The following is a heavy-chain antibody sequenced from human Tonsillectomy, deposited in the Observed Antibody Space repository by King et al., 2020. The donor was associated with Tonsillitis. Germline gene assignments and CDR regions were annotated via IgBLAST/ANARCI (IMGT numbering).Heavy chain of an antibody. CDR3: AREGTSCYLTYRCYDAFDI. CDR1: GFTFSSYA. J-gene: IGHJ3*02. D-gene: IGHD2-2*01. CDR2: ISYDGSNK. Sequence: VQLVESGGGVVQPGRSLRLSCAASGFTFSSYAMHWVRQAPGKGLEWVAVISYDGSNKYYADSVKGRFTISRDNSKNTLYLQMNSLRAEDTAVYYCAREGTSCYLTYRCYDAFDIWGQGTMVTVSS. V-gene: IGHV3-30-3*01.